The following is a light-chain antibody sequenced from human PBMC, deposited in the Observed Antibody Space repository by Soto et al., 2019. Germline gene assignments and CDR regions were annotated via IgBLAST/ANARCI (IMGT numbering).Light chain of an antibody. V-gene: IGKV1-39*01. CDR2: AAS. J-gene: IGKJ2*01. CDR3: QESTDTPYT. Sequence: DIQMTQSPSSLSASVGDRVTITCRASQSISSYLNWYRQKPGKAPKLLIYAASSLQSGVPSRFTGSGSGTDFTLTISSLQPEDFATYYCQESTDTPYTFGQGTKVDIK. CDR1: QSISSY.